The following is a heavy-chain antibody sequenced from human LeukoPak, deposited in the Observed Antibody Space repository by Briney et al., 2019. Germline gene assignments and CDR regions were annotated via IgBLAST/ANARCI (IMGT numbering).Heavy chain of an antibody. V-gene: IGHV4-59*01. CDR2: IYYSGST. Sequence: SETLSLTCAVYGGSFSGYYWSWIRQPPGKGLEWIGYIYYSGSTNYNPSLKSRVTISVDTSKNQFSLKLSAVTAADTAVYYCARGGYGSSSHNWFDPWGQGTLVTVSS. CDR1: GGSFSGYY. D-gene: IGHD2-2*01. J-gene: IGHJ5*02. CDR3: ARGGYGSSSHNWFDP.